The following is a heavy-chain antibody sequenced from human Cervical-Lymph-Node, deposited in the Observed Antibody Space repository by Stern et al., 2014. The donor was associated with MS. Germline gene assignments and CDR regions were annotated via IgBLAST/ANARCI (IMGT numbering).Heavy chain of an antibody. J-gene: IGHJ6*02. D-gene: IGHD5-12*01. V-gene: IGHV4-31*03. CDR2: IYYSGST. CDR1: GVSLSRGGYY. Sequence: QVQLQESGPGLVRPSQTLSLTCTVSGVSLSRGGYYWTWIRQLPGKGLEWIGSIYYSGSTYYKPSLKSRLSISLDTSRDHFSLSLNSVTAADTAIYYCARDVYSDSRRGMDVWGQGTTVTVSS. CDR3: ARDVYSDSRRGMDV.